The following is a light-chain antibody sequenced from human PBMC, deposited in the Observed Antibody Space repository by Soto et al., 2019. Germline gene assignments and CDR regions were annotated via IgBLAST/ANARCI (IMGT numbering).Light chain of an antibody. J-gene: IGLJ1*01. CDR2: DVS. CDR1: SSDVGGYNY. CDR3: CSYAGSHSV. Sequence: QSALTQPRSVSGSPGQSVTISCTGTSSDVGGYNYVSWYQQHPGKAPKLMIYDVSERPSGVPDRFSGSKSGNTASLTISGLQAEDAADYYCCSYAGSHSVFGTGTKLTVL. V-gene: IGLV2-11*01.